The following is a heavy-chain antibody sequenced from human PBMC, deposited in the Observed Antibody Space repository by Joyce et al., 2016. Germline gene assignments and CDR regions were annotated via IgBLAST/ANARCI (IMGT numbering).Heavy chain of an antibody. CDR1: GLPLSNYG. Sequence: QVQLVESGGGVVQPGRSLRLSCAASGLPLSNYGVHWGRQAPGKGGEWVAVISYDGIYKYYADSVKGRFTISRDNSKNTVFLEMNSLRTEDTAVYYCAKILTATYSSGWFLDYWGQGTLVTVSS. CDR3: AKILTATYSSGWFLDY. D-gene: IGHD6-25*01. J-gene: IGHJ4*02. CDR2: ISYDGIYK. V-gene: IGHV3-30*18.